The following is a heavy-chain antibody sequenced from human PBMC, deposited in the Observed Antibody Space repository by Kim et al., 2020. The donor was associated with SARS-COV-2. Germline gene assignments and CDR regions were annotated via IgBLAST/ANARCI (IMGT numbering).Heavy chain of an antibody. CDR3: ARGSYYNVRDNWFDP. D-gene: IGHD3-10*01. J-gene: IGHJ5*02. Sequence: PSLKSRVTISVDTSKNQFSLKLSSVTAADTAVYYCARGSYYNVRDNWFDPWGQGTLVTVSS. V-gene: IGHV4-34*01.